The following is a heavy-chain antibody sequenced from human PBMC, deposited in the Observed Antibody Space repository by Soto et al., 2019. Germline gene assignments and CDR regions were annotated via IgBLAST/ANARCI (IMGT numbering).Heavy chain of an antibody. D-gene: IGHD2-2*01. J-gene: IGHJ6*02. CDR2: IKSKTDGGAT. CDR1: GFTFSNAW. CDR3: TTDCISTSCYGYYYYYGMDV. Sequence: PGGSLRLSCAASGFTFSNAWMNWVRQAPGKGLEWVGRIKSKTDGGATDYAAPVKGRFTISRDDSKNTLYLQMNSLKTEDTAVYYCTTDCISTSCYGYYYYYGMDVWGQGTTVTVSS. V-gene: IGHV3-15*07.